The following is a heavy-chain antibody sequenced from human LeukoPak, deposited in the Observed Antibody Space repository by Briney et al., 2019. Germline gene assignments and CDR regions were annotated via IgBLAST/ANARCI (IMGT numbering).Heavy chain of an antibody. CDR3: ARAHSWLPFLYYYMDV. CDR1: GDSISRNDYY. D-gene: IGHD5-12*01. J-gene: IGHJ6*03. Sequence: SETLSLTCTVSGDSISRNDYYWGWIRQPPGKGLEWIGTIYYSGSAYYSPSLKSRVTISVDTSKTQFSLKLSSVTAADTAVYYCARAHSWLPFLYYYMDVWGEGTTVTVSS. V-gene: IGHV4-39*07. CDR2: IYYSGSA.